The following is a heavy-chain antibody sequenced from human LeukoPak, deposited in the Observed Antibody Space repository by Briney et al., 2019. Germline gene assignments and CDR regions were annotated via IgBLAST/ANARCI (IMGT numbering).Heavy chain of an antibody. CDR3: ARLCSGGSCYEEDYFDY. J-gene: IGHJ4*02. V-gene: IGHV4-39*01. Sequence: SETLSLTCTVSGGSISSSSYYWGWIRQPPGKGLEWIGSIYYSGSTYSNPSLKSRVTISVDTSKNQFSLKLSSVTAADTAVYYCARLCSGGSCYEEDYFDYWGQGTLVTVSS. CDR1: GGSISSSSYY. D-gene: IGHD2-15*01. CDR2: IYYSGST.